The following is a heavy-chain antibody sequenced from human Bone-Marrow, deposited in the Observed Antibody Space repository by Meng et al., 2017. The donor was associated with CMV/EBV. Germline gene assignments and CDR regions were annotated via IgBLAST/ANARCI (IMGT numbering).Heavy chain of an antibody. V-gene: IGHV3-21*01. CDR3: ARDRSHYYYYGMDV. CDR1: GFTFSSYS. CDR2: ISSSSSYI. Sequence: LSLTCAASGFTFSSYSMNWVRQAPGKGLEWVSSISSSSSYIYYADSVKGRFTISRDNAKNSLYLQMNSLRAEDTAVYYCARDRSHYYYYGMDVWGQGNTVTVSS. J-gene: IGHJ6*02.